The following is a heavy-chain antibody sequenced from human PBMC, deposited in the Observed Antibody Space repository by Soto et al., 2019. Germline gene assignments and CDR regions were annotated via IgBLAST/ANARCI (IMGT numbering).Heavy chain of an antibody. Sequence: QLQLQESGPGLVKPSETLSLTCTVSGGSISSSSYYWGWIRQPPGKGLEWSGSIYYSGSTYYNPSLRSRVPISVDTSKNQFSLKLSSVTAADTAVYYCARRGGYYYDSSGHIDYWGQGTLVTVSS. V-gene: IGHV4-39*01. CDR3: ARRGGYYYDSSGHIDY. D-gene: IGHD3-22*01. CDR1: GGSISSSSYY. J-gene: IGHJ4*02. CDR2: IYYSGST.